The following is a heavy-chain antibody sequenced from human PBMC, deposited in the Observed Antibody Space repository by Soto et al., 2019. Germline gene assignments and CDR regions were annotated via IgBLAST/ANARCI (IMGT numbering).Heavy chain of an antibody. CDR3: ARVSCSGGGCYPDWYFDL. D-gene: IGHD2-15*01. J-gene: IGHJ2*01. Sequence: EVRLVESGGGLIQPGGSLTVSFAASGFSLSDNYMSWVRQPPGKGLEWVSVIYRGGTIFYADSVKGRFIISRDSSTNTMYLQMNTLRGEDTATYYCARVSCSGGGCYPDWYFDLWGRGTLVTVSS. CDR1: GFSLSDNY. V-gene: IGHV3-53*01. CDR2: IYRGGTI.